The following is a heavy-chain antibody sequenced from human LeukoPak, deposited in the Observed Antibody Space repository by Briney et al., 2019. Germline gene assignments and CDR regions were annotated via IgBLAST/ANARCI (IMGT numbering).Heavy chain of an antibody. J-gene: IGHJ4*02. CDR1: GFTFSNYW. CDR3: ARNRQWLLADY. D-gene: IGHD3-22*01. CDR2: TKQDETEK. Sequence: GGSLRLSCAASGFTFSNYWMSWVRQAPGKGLGWVANTKQDETEKHYADSVKGRFTISRDNAQNSLYLQMNSLRAEDTAVYFCARNRQWLLADYWGQGTVVTVSS. V-gene: IGHV3-7*04.